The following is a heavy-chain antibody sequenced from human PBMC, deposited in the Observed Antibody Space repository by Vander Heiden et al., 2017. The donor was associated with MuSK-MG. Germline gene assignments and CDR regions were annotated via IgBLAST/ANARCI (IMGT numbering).Heavy chain of an antibody. J-gene: IGHJ3*02. Sequence: QVQLQASCREMAEPSRPVSLTCTVSGGSISSGDYYWSWIRQPPGKGLEWIGYIYYSGSTYYNPSLKSRVTISVDTSKNQFSLKLSSVTAADTAVYYCARSRGVHDTVFDIWGQGTMVTVSS. CDR1: GGSISSGDYY. CDR3: ARSRGVHDTVFDI. CDR2: IYYSGST. D-gene: IGHD3-9*01. V-gene: IGHV4-30-4*08.